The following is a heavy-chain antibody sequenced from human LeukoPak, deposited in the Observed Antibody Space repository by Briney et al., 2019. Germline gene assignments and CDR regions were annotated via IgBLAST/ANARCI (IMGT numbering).Heavy chain of an antibody. CDR1: GFTFSDYY. Sequence: PGGSLRLSCAASGFTFSDYYMSWIRQAPGKGLGWVSYISSSGSTIYYADTVKGRFTISRDNAKNSLYLQMNSLRAEDTAVYYCARENTYYSDSSGYYGTFDYWGQGTLVTVSS. D-gene: IGHD3-22*01. CDR3: ARENTYYSDSSGYYGTFDY. CDR2: ISSSGSTI. V-gene: IGHV3-11*04. J-gene: IGHJ4*02.